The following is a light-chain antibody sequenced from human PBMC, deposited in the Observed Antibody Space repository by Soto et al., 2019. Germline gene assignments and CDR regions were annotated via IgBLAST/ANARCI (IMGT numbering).Light chain of an antibody. CDR1: SSNIGSNY. CDR3: AAWDDSLSAVV. V-gene: IGLV1-47*02. J-gene: IGLJ2*01. Sequence: QSVLTQPPSASGTPGQRVTISCSGSSSNIGSNYVYWYKQLPGTAPKLLIYSNNQRPSGVPDRFSGSKSGTSASLAISGLRSEDEADYYCAAWDDSLSAVVFCGGSKLTVL. CDR2: SNN.